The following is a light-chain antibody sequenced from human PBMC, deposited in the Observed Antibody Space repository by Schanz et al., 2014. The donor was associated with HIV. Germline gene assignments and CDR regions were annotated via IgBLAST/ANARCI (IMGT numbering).Light chain of an antibody. CDR2: GAV. V-gene: IGKV3-20*01. CDR3: QQYGSSPLT. Sequence: EIVLTQSPGTLSLSPGERATLSCRTSQSVSSSYLAWYQRKPGQAPRLLIYGAVNRATGIPDRFTGSGSGTDFSLTISSLEPEDFAVYYCQQYGSSPLTFGPGTKVEIK. CDR1: QSVSSSY. J-gene: IGKJ3*01.